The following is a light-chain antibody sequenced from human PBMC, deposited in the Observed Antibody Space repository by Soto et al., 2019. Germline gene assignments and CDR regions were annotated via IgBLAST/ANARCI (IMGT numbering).Light chain of an antibody. CDR3: QHYNNWPPWT. V-gene: IGKV3-15*01. Sequence: EIVMTQSPATLPVSPGERATLSCRASQSVRSNLAWYQQKPGQAPRLLIYGASTRATGIPARFSGSGSGTEFTLTISRLQSEDFAVYYCQHYNNWPPWTFGQGTKVEVK. CDR1: QSVRSN. J-gene: IGKJ1*01. CDR2: GAS.